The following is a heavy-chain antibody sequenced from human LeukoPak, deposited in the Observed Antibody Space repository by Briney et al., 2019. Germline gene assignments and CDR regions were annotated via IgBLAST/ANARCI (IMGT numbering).Heavy chain of an antibody. CDR2: IYTSGST. V-gene: IGHV4-4*07. CDR3: ARDDYYMDV. CDR1: GGSFSGYY. J-gene: IGHJ6*03. Sequence: SETLSLTCAVYGGSFSGYYWSWIRQPAGKGLEWIGRIYTSGSTNYNPSLKSRVTISVDTSKNQFSLKLSSVTAADTAVYYCARDDYYMDVWGKGTTVTVSS.